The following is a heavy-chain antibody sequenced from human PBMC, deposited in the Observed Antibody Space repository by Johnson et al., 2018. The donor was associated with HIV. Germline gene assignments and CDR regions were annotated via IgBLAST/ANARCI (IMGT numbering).Heavy chain of an antibody. CDR1: GFSFSDYY. CDR2: MSSSGSTI. CDR3: ARDRKWVAARSGDAFDI. D-gene: IGHD6-6*01. Sequence: QVQLVESGGGLVKPGGSLILSCEASGFSFSDYYMSWIRQAPGKGLEWISYMSSSGSTIYYADSVKGRFTISRDNSKNTMYLQMNSLRAEDTAVYYCARDRKWVAARSGDAFDIWGQGTMVTVSS. V-gene: IGHV3-11*04. J-gene: IGHJ3*02.